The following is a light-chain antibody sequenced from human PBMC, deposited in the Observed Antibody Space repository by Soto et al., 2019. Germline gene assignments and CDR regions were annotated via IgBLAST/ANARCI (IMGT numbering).Light chain of an antibody. V-gene: IGLV2-14*01. CDR1: ITDIGAYNY. J-gene: IGLJ1*01. CDR2: GVS. Sequence: QSALTQPASVSGSPGQSITISCTVTITDIGAYNYVSWYQQHPGKAPKLLIYGVSSRPSGVSNRFSGSKSGNAAYLTISGLQADDEAEYYCISYTSSITPYVFGTGTKVTLL. CDR3: ISYTSSITPYV.